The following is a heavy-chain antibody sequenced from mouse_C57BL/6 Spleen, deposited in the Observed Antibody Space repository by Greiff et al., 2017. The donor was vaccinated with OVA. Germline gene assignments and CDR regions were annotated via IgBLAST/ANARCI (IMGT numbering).Heavy chain of an antibody. CDR2: INPGSGGT. CDR1: GYAFTNYL. Sequence: QVQLQQSGAELVRPGPSVKVSCKASGYAFTNYLREWVKQRPGQGLAWIGVINPGSGGTNYNETFKGKAKLTAEKSSSTAYMPLSSLTSEDSAVYFCAREGSDYWGQGTTLTVSS. J-gene: IGHJ2*01. V-gene: IGHV1-54*01. CDR3: AREGSDY.